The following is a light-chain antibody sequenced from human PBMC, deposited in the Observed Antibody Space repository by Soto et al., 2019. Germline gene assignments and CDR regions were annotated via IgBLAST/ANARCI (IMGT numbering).Light chain of an antibody. CDR1: NIGSKS. CDR3: QVWDTGSDHAV. Sequence: SYELTQPPSVSVAPGKTARITCGGNNIGSKSVHRYQQKPGQTPLLVIYYDTDRPSGIPERFSGSNSGTTATLAISGVEAGDEADYYCQVWDTGSDHAVFGGGTQLTVL. V-gene: IGLV3-21*04. CDR2: YDT. J-gene: IGLJ7*01.